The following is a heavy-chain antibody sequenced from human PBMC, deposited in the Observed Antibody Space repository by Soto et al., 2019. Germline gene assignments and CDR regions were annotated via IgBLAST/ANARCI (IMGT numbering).Heavy chain of an antibody. J-gene: IGHJ4*02. Sequence: EVQLVESGGGLVKPGGSLRLSCAASGFTFANAWMSWVRQAPGKGLEWVGRVRSKADGGTTDYAAPVKGRFTISGDDSENTLYLQMNSLKIDDTAVYYCRRDWDYPVLWGQGTLVTVSS. CDR3: RRDWDYPVL. D-gene: IGHD1-7*01. CDR2: VRSKADGGTT. V-gene: IGHV3-15*01. CDR1: GFTFANAW.